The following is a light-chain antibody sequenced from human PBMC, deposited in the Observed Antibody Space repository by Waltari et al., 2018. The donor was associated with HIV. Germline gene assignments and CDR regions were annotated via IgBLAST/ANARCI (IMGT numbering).Light chain of an antibody. J-gene: IGKJ3*01. Sequence: ELVLTQSPGTVSLSPGERATLSCRASQSVSRNYVAWYQPKPGQDPRLLLYGASSRAAGIPDRFSGSGSGTDFTLTISRLEPEDFAVYYCQQYGGSALFTFGPGTKVEIK. CDR1: QSVSRNY. V-gene: IGKV3-20*01. CDR3: QQYGGSALFT. CDR2: GAS.